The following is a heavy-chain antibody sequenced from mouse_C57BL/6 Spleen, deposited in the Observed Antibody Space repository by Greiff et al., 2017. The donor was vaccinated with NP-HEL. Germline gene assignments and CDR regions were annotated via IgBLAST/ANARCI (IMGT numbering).Heavy chain of an antibody. J-gene: IGHJ4*01. CDR1: GYSFTDYN. D-gene: IGHD2-5*01. Sequence: VQLKESGPELVKPGASVKISCKASGYSFTDYNMNWVKQSNGKSLEWIGVINPNYGTTSYNQKFKGKATLTVDQSSSTAYMQLNSLTSEDSAVYYCARDNYSNYLGAMDYWGQGTSVTVSS. V-gene: IGHV1-39*01. CDR3: ARDNYSNYLGAMDY. CDR2: INPNYGTT.